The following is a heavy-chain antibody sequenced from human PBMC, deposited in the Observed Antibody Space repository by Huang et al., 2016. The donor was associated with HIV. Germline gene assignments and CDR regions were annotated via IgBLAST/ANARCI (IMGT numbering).Heavy chain of an antibody. D-gene: IGHD6-13*01. CDR3: AKGGSAAAVLDF. J-gene: IGHJ4*02. CDR2: ISYDAKTK. CDR1: GFPFSSYG. V-gene: IGHV3-30*18. Sequence: VQLVESGGGVVQPGRSLRISWAASGFPFSSYGMHWVRQAPGKGLEWVAVISYDAKTKYYADSVKGRFSISRDNSKTTVYLQLNSLGLEDTAVYYCAKGGSAAAVLDFWGQGTLVTVSS.